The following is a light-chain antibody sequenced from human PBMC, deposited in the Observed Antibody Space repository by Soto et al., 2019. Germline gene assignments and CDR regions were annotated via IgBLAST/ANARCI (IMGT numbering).Light chain of an antibody. CDR1: QALSNY. V-gene: IGKV1-9*01. J-gene: IGKJ4*01. Sequence: DIQLTQSPSFLSASVGDTVTITCRASQALSNYLAWYQQKPEKAPDLLIYSASTLQSGVPSRFSGSGSETEFSLTIRALQPEDFATYYCQQLSRYPLTFGGGTKVDIK. CDR3: QQLSRYPLT. CDR2: SAS.